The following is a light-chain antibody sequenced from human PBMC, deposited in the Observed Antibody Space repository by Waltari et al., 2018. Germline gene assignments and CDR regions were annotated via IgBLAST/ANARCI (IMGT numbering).Light chain of an antibody. CDR2: GKS. Sequence: DIQMTQSPSSLSASLGDRVTITCRASQSISKYLNWYQQRPGKAPKLLIYGKSSLQSGVPSRFSGSGSGTDFTLTISSLEPEDFAVYYCQQRSHWPLTFGGGTKVEIK. J-gene: IGKJ4*01. V-gene: IGKV1-39*01. CDR1: QSISKY. CDR3: QQRSHWPLT.